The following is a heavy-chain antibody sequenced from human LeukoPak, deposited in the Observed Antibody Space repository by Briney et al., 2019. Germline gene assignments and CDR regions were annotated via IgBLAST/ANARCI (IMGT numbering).Heavy chain of an antibody. J-gene: IGHJ6*03. V-gene: IGHV3-30*01. CDR1: GFTFSSYV. Sequence: GGSLRLSCAASGFTFSSYVMHWVGQAPGRGVEWVAVISYDGSNKYYADSVKGRFTISRDNSKNTLYLQMNSLRAEDTAVYYCARENPAGDLPSYYMDVWGKGTTVTVSS. CDR2: ISYDGSNK. CDR3: ARENPAGDLPSYYMDV. D-gene: IGHD7-27*01.